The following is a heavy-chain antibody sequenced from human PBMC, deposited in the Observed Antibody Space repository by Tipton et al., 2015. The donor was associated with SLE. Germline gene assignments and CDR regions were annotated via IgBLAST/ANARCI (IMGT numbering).Heavy chain of an antibody. CDR2: IYDSGST. CDR3: ARDPSGYYSTSPYL. Sequence: TLSLTCSVSGGSISSSSYHWAWIRQPPGKGLEWIGNIYDSGSTYYNPSLKSRVAISVDTSKNQFSLRLTSVSAADTAVYYCARDPSGYYSTSPYLWGQGTLVTVSS. J-gene: IGHJ5*02. CDR1: GGSISSSSYH. D-gene: IGHD2-8*01. V-gene: IGHV4-39*07.